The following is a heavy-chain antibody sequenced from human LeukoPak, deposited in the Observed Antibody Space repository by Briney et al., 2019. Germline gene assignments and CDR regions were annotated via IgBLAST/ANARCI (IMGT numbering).Heavy chain of an antibody. V-gene: IGHV3-30*01. CDR2: ISYDGRKI. J-gene: IGHJ4*02. Sequence: GGSLRLSCAASGFTFSSFAMHWVRQAPGKGLEWVAVISYDGRKISYADSVKGRFTISRDQSKNTLFVQMNSLRPEDTAVYYCARREYYHDSSASGNYFDCWGQGTLVTVSS. CDR3: ARREYYHDSSASGNYFDC. D-gene: IGHD3-22*01. CDR1: GFTFSSFA.